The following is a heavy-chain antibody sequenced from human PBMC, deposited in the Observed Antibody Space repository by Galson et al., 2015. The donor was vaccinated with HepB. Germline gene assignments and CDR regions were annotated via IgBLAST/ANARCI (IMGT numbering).Heavy chain of an antibody. J-gene: IGHJ6*03. V-gene: IGHV3-48*01. Sequence: SLRLSCAASGFNFRSYSMSWVRQAPGKGLEWVSYISSSSSTIYYADSVKGRFTISRDNAKNSLYLQMNSLRAEDTAVYYCAREKGIVGATTLYYYMDVWGKGTTVTVSS. CDR2: ISSSSSTI. CDR3: AREKGIVGATTLYYYMDV. CDR1: GFNFRSYS. D-gene: IGHD1-26*01.